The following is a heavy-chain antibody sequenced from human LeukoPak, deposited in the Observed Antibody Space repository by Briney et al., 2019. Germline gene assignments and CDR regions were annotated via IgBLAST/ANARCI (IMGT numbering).Heavy chain of an antibody. V-gene: IGHV3-30*18. CDR1: GFTFSSYG. Sequence: GGSLRLSCAASGFTFSSYGMHWVRQAPGKGLEWVAVISYDGSNRYYADSVKGRFTISRDNSKNTLYLQMNSLRAEDTAVYYCAKGEDIVIVPAYKYYYYGMDVWGQGTTVTVSS. D-gene: IGHD2-2*01. CDR2: ISYDGSNR. CDR3: AKGEDIVIVPAYKYYYYGMDV. J-gene: IGHJ6*02.